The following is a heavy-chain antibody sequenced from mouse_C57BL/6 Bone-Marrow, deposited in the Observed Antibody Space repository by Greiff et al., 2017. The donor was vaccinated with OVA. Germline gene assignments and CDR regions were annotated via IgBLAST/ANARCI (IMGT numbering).Heavy chain of an antibody. D-gene: IGHD1-1*01. CDR3: ARWDYYGSSYVAY. V-gene: IGHV1-55*01. CDR2: IYPGSGST. CDR1: GYTFTSYW. J-gene: IGHJ3*01. Sequence: QVHVKQPGAELVKPGASVKMSCKASGYTFTSYWITWVKQRPGQGLEWIGDIYPGSGSTNYNEKFKSKATLTVDTSSSTAYMQLSSLTSEDSAVYYCARWDYYGSSYVAYWGQGTLVTVSA.